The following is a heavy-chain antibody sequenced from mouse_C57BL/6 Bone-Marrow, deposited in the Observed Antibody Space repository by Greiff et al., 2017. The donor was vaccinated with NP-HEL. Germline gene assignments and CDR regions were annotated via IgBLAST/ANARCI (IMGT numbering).Heavy chain of an antibody. CDR1: GFTFSSYA. V-gene: IGHV5-9-1*02. Sequence: EVHLVESGEGLVKPGGSLKLSCAASGFTFSSYAMSWVRQTPEKRLEWVAYISSGGDYIYYVDTVKGRFTISRDNARNTLYLQMSSLKSEDTAMYYCTRDDDYDTWFAYWGQGTLVTVSA. J-gene: IGHJ3*01. CDR2: ISSGGDYI. D-gene: IGHD2-4*01. CDR3: TRDDDYDTWFAY.